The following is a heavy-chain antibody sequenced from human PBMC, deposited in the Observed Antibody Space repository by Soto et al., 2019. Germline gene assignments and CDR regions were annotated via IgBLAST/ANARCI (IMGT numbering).Heavy chain of an antibody. V-gene: IGHV3-30-3*01. D-gene: IGHD2-15*01. Sequence: HVQLVESGGGVVQPGRSLRLSCAASGFSLSNYFMHWVRQAPGKGLEWVAIISYDGSNKHYADSVKGRFTISRDNSKNTLYVQMNSLRAEDTAVYRCARGDNYYGMDVWGQGTTVTVSS. J-gene: IGHJ6*02. CDR3: ARGDNYYGMDV. CDR1: GFSLSNYF. CDR2: ISYDGSNK.